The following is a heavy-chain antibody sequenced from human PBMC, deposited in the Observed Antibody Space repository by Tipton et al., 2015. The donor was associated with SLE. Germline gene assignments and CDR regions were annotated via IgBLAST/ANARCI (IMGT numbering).Heavy chain of an antibody. CDR3: AGLGPLANVGGSTYYHPLDV. D-gene: IGHD3-22*01. CDR1: GGSISGHY. CDR2: IHYSGSS. Sequence: TLSLTCTVSGGSISGHYWTWIRQPPGKGLEYIGYIHYSGSSDYNPSLKSRVTISLDTSQNHFSLKVTSVTAADTAVYYCAGLGPLANVGGSTYYHPLDVWGQGTTVTVSS. J-gene: IGHJ6*02. V-gene: IGHV4-59*11.